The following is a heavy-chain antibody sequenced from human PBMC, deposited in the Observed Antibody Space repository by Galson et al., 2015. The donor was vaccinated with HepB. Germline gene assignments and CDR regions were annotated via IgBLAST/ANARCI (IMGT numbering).Heavy chain of an antibody. J-gene: IGHJ4*02. CDR2: ISYDGSNK. Sequence: SLRLSCAASGFTFSSYGMHWVRQAPGKGLEWVAVISYDGSNKYYADSVKGRFTISRDNSKNTLYLEMKSLRAEDTAVYYCARSHAHHDYWGQGALVTVSS. CDR3: ARSHAHHDY. D-gene: IGHD2-2*01. CDR1: GFTFSSYG. V-gene: IGHV3-30*12.